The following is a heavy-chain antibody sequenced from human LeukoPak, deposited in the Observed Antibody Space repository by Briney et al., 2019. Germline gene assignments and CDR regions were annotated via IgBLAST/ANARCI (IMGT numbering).Heavy chain of an antibody. CDR1: GFTFSSYE. Sequence: PGGSLRLSCAASGFTFSSYEMNWVRQAPGKGLEWVALISNDGNGKFYADSVKGRFTISRDNSKSTLYLQMNSLSTEDTAVYYCAKQGACTDGVCYPHYFAYWGQGSLVTVSS. CDR3: AKQGACTDGVCYPHYFAY. CDR2: ISNDGNGK. D-gene: IGHD2-8*01. V-gene: IGHV3-30*18. J-gene: IGHJ4*02.